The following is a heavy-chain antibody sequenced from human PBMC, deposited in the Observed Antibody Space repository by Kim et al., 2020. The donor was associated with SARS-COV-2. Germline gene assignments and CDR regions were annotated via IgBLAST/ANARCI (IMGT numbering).Heavy chain of an antibody. D-gene: IGHD3-3*01. CDR1: GYTLTELS. J-gene: IGHJ5*02. Sequence: ASVKVSCKVSGYTLTELSMHWVRQAPGKGLEWMGGFDPEDGETIYAQKFQGRVTMTEDTSTDTAYMELSSLRSEDTAVYYCATVELRFLEWPFDHNWFDPWGQGTLVTVSS. V-gene: IGHV1-24*01. CDR3: ATVELRFLEWPFDHNWFDP. CDR2: FDPEDGET.